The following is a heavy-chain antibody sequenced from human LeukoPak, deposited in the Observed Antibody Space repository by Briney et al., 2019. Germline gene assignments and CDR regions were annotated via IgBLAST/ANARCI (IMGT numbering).Heavy chain of an antibody. CDR2: IYYSGST. Sequence: PSETLSLTCTVSGGSISSSSYYWGWIRQPPGKGLEWIGSIYYSGSTYYNPSLKSRVTISVDTSKNQFSLKLSSVTAADTAVYYCARHLIDSSGYQYFDYWGQGTLVTVSS. CDR1: GGSISSSSYY. CDR3: ARHLIDSSGYQYFDY. J-gene: IGHJ4*02. D-gene: IGHD3-22*01. V-gene: IGHV4-39*01.